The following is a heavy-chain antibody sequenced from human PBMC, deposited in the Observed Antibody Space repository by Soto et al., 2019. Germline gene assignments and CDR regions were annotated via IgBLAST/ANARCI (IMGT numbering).Heavy chain of an antibody. J-gene: IGHJ4*02. D-gene: IGHD3-9*01. Sequence: QVQLQQWGAGLLKPSETLSLTCAVYGGSFSGYYWSWIRQPPGKGLEWIGEINHSGSTNYNPSLKSRVTISVDTSKNQCSLKLSSVTAADTAVYYCASRGYYDILTGYYSKGISYWGQGTLVTVSS. CDR1: GGSFSGYY. V-gene: IGHV4-34*01. CDR3: ASRGYYDILTGYYSKGISY. CDR2: INHSGST.